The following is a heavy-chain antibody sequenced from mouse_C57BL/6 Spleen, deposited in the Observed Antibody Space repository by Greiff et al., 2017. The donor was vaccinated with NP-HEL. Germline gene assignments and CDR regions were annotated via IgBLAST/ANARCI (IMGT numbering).Heavy chain of an antibody. J-gene: IGHJ3*01. V-gene: IGHV3-6*01. CDR1: GYSITSGYY. Sequence: EVQRVESGPGLVKPSQSLSLTCSVTGYSITSGYYWNWIRQFPGNKLEWMGYISYDGSNNYNPSLKNRISITRDTSKNQFFLKLNSVTTEDTATYYCARGVVAKDWFAYWGQGTLVTVSA. D-gene: IGHD1-1*01. CDR3: ARGVVAKDWFAY. CDR2: ISYDGSN.